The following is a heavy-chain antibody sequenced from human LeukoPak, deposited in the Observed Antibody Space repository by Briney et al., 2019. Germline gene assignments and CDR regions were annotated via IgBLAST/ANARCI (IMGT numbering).Heavy chain of an antibody. CDR1: GFTFSSYG. CDR3: AREDVYGSYQDY. J-gene: IGHJ4*02. CDR2: IGYDGSNK. Sequence: GGSLRLFCAASGFTFSSYGMHWVRQAPGKGLEWVAVIGYDGSNKYYADSVKGRFTISRDNSKNTLYLQMNSLRAEDTAVYYCAREDVYGSYQDYWGQGTLVTVSS. D-gene: IGHD3-16*02. V-gene: IGHV3-33*01.